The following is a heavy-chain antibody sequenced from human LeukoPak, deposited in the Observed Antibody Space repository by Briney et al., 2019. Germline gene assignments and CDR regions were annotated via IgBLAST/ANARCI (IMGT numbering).Heavy chain of an antibody. CDR3: ARAGVIGNWFAP. J-gene: IGHJ5*02. CDR1: GFTFSSYW. D-gene: IGHD3-16*02. CDR2: IKQDGSEK. V-gene: IGHV3-7*01. Sequence: QSGGSLRLSCAASGFTFSSYWMTWVRQAPGKGLEWVANIKQDGSEKYYVDSVKGRFSISRDNAQYSLYLQMNSLRAEDTAVYYCARAGVIGNWFAPWGQGTLVTVSS.